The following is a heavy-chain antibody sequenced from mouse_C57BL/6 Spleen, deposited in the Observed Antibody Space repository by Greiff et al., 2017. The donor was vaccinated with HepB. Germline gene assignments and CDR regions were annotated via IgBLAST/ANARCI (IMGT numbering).Heavy chain of an antibody. CDR2: IYPSDSET. D-gene: IGHD1-1*01. Sequence: QVQLQQPGAELVRPGSSVKLSCKASGYTFTSYWMDWVKQRPGQGLEWIGNIYPSDSETHYNQKFKDKATLTVDKSSSTAYMQLSSLTSEDSAVYYCARRGYYGSSYWFAYWGQGTLVTVSA. V-gene: IGHV1-61*01. J-gene: IGHJ3*01. CDR1: GYTFTSYW. CDR3: ARRGYYGSSYWFAY.